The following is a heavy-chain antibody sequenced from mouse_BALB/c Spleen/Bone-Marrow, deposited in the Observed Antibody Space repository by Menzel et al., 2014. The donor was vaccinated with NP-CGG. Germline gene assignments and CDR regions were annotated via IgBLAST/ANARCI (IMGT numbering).Heavy chain of an antibody. J-gene: IGHJ4*01. Sequence: VQLQQSGPDLVKPGASVKISCKASDYSFTDYYMHWVKQSHGKSLEWIGRVNPNSGGTDYNQKFKGKAMLTVDKSSTTAYMELRSLTSGDSAVYYCARGRTTLVAYYYAMDYWGQGTSVTVSS. CDR2: VNPNSGGT. D-gene: IGHD1-1*01. CDR1: DYSFTDYY. V-gene: IGHV1-34*01. CDR3: ARGRTTLVAYYYAMDY.